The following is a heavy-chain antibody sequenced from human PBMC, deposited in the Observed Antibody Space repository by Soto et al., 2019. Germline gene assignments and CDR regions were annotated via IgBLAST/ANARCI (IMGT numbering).Heavy chain of an antibody. Sequence: SETLSPTCTVSGGSISSGCYYWSWIRQHPGKGLEWIGYIYFSGSTYYNPSLKSRVTISVGTSKNQFSLKLSSVTAADTAVYYCARSPHIQLWSYPSDYWGQGTLVTVSS. V-gene: IGHV4-31*03. D-gene: IGHD5-18*01. CDR3: ARSPHIQLWSYPSDY. CDR2: IYFSGST. CDR1: GGSISSGCYY. J-gene: IGHJ4*02.